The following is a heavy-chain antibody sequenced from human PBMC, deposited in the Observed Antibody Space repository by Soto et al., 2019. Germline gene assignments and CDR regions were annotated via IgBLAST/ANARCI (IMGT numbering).Heavy chain of an antibody. J-gene: IGHJ6*03. CDR2: IYYSGST. Sequence: SETLSLTCTVSGGSISSHYWSWIRQPPGKGLEWIGYIYYSGSTNYNPSLKSRVTISVDTSKNQFSLKLSSVTAADTAVYYCARHPTTLGYYYGSGRGATRYMDVWGKGTTVTVSS. CDR1: GGSISSHY. V-gene: IGHV4-59*08. D-gene: IGHD3-10*01. CDR3: ARHPTTLGYYYGSGRGATRYMDV.